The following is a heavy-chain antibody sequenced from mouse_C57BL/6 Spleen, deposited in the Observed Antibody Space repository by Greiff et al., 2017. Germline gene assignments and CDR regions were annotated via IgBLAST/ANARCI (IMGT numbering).Heavy chain of an antibody. V-gene: IGHV1-80*01. CDR3: ARGGDYEDYYAMDY. Sequence: HVQLKQSGAELVKPGASVKISCKASGYAFSSYWMNWVKQRPGKGLEWIGQIYPGDGDTNYNGKFKGKATLTADKSSSTAYMQLSSLTSEDSAVYFCARGGDYEDYYAMDYWGQGTSVTVSS. CDR1: GYAFSSYW. CDR2: IYPGDGDT. J-gene: IGHJ4*01. D-gene: IGHD2-4*01.